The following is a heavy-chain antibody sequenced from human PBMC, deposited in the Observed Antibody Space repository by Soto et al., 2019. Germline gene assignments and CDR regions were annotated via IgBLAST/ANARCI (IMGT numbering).Heavy chain of an antibody. CDR3: ARVGGVGAPPGADY. Sequence: ASVKVSCKASGGIFSSYAISWLRQAPGQGLEWLGAVIPILSQAYYAQNLQDRVTITADESTRTTYMELSSLRSEDMAVYFCARVGGVGAPPGADYWGQGTLVTVSS. D-gene: IGHD1-26*01. V-gene: IGHV1-69*13. J-gene: IGHJ4*02. CDR1: GGIFSSYA. CDR2: VIPILSQA.